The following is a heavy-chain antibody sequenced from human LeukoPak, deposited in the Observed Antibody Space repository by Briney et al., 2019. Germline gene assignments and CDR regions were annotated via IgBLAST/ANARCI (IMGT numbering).Heavy chain of an antibody. J-gene: IGHJ4*02. V-gene: IGHV3-49*04. CDR1: GFTFGDYA. CDR2: IRSKAYGGTA. Sequence: GGSLRLSCTTSGFTFGDYAMSWVRQAPGKGLEWVGFIRSKAYGGTAEHAASVKGRFTISREDSKTTGYLQMNSLKTEDTAVYFCTIHYSSGWFHFDHWGQGTLVTVSS. CDR3: TIHYSSGWFHFDH. D-gene: IGHD6-19*01.